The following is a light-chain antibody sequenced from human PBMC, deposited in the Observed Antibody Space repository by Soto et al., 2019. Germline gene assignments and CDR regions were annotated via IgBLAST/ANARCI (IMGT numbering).Light chain of an antibody. CDR1: RSVSNY. J-gene: IGKJ2*01. CDR2: DAS. Sequence: PGERATLSCRASRSVSNYLAWYQQTPGQAPRLLIYDASNRATGIPARFSGSGSGTDFTLTISSLESEDFAVYYCQQRSSWPPFTFGQGTKLEIK. CDR3: QQRSSWPPFT. V-gene: IGKV3-11*01.